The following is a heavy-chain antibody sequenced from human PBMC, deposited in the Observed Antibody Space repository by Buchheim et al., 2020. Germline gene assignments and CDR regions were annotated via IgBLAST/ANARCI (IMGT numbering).Heavy chain of an antibody. J-gene: IGHJ4*02. CDR1: GFTFSSYA. CDR3: TKAHDTSGYYPFVY. V-gene: IGHV3-23*01. Sequence: EVQLLESGGGLVQPGGSLRLSCAASGFTFSSYAMSWVRQAPGKGLEWVSAILGSGSSTYYGDSVKGRFNIARDNSKNTLYLQMNSLRVEDTAVYYCTKAHDTSGYYPFVYGGQGTL. CDR2: ILGSGSST. D-gene: IGHD3-22*01.